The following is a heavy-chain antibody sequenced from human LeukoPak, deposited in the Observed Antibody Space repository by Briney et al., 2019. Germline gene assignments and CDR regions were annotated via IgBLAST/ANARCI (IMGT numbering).Heavy chain of an antibody. V-gene: IGHV3-23*01. D-gene: IGHD5-12*01. CDR1: GFTFSSYA. CDR2: ISGSGGST. CDR3: AKDTASGYSGYDYGLHYFDY. Sequence: GGSLRLSCAASGFTFSSYAMSWVRQAPGKGLEWVSAISGSGGSTYYADSVKGRLTISRDNSKNTLYLQMNSLRAEDTAVYYCAKDTASGYSGYDYGLHYFDYWGQGTLVTVSS. J-gene: IGHJ4*02.